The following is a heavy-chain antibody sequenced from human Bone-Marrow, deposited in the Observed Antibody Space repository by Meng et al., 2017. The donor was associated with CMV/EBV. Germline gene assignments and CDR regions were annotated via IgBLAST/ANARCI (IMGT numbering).Heavy chain of an antibody. J-gene: IGHJ4*02. CDR1: GFTFSSYW. Sequence: EVQLVESGGGLVQPGGSLRLSCAASGFTFSSYWMHWVRQAPGKGLVWVSRINSDGSSTSYADSMKGQFTISRDNAKNTLYLQMNSLRAEDMAVYYCATRGREGYFDYWGQGTLVTVSS. V-gene: IGHV3/OR16-13*01. D-gene: IGHD2-2*01. CDR3: ATRGREGYFDY. CDR2: INSDGSST.